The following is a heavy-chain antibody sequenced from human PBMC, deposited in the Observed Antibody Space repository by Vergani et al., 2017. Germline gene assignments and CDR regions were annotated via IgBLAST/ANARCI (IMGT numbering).Heavy chain of an antibody. Sequence: QVQLVQSGAEVKKPGASVKVSCKVSGYTLTELSMHWVRQAPGKGLEWMGGFDPEDGETIYAQKFQGRVTMTEDTSTDTAYMELSSLRSEDTAVYYCAREGGLSYYDSSGYYALGAFYIWGQGTMVTVSS. CDR2: FDPEDGET. CDR1: GYTLTELS. V-gene: IGHV1-24*01. J-gene: IGHJ3*02. CDR3: AREGGLSYYDSSGYYALGAFYI. D-gene: IGHD3-22*01.